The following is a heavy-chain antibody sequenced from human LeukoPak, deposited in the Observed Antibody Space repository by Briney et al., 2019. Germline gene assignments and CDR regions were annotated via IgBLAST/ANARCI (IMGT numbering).Heavy chain of an antibody. CDR1: GGSFSGYY. CDR3: ARFSLGYDAFDI. J-gene: IGHJ3*02. D-gene: IGHD3-22*01. V-gene: IGHV4-34*01. Sequence: SETLSLTCAVYGGSFSGYYWNWIRQPPGKGLEWIGEINHRGSTNNNPSLKGRVTISVDTSKNQFSLKLSSVTAADTAVYYCARFSLGYDAFDIWGQGTMVSVSS. CDR2: INHRGST.